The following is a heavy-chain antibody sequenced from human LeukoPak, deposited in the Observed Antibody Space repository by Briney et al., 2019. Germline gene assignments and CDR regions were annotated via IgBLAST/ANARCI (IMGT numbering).Heavy chain of an antibody. D-gene: IGHD3-10*01. Sequence: SVNVSCKASGFTFTSSAVQWVRQARGQRLEWIGWIVVGSGDTNSAQKFQERVTITRDMSTRTAYMELSSLRSEDTAVYYCGADSMPRGVFSYAFDIWGQGTMVTVSS. V-gene: IGHV1-58*01. J-gene: IGHJ3*02. CDR2: IVVGSGDT. CDR1: GFTFTSSA. CDR3: GADSMPRGVFSYAFDI.